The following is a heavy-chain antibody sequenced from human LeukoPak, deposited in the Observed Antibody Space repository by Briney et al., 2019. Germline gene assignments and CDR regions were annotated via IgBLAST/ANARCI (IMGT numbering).Heavy chain of an antibody. D-gene: IGHD1-14*01. J-gene: IGHJ4*02. CDR1: GFTFNNYA. V-gene: IGHV3-23*01. CDR3: AKRSGNNPLYYFDY. Sequence: GGSLRLSCAASGFTFNNYAMSWVRQPPGKGLEWVSTISDSGGNTYYADSVKGRFTISRDNSKNMLYLQMNSLRAEDTAVYYCAKRSGNNPLYYFDYWGQGTLVTVSS. CDR2: ISDSGGNT.